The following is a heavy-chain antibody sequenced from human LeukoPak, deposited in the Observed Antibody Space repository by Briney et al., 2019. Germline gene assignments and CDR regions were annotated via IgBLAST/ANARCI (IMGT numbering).Heavy chain of an antibody. D-gene: IGHD6-25*01. Sequence: SGTPSLTCAVPGVSISNYQLSWVPPPPGEGVGWGWHIYFIVNTNYNASLKRRVTISLDTSKNHFSLKLTSVTAADTAIYYCATIKTTPRSGFDYWGQGTLVTVSS. CDR1: GVSISNYQ. CDR2: IYFIVNT. V-gene: IGHV4-59*01. J-gene: IGHJ4*02. CDR3: ATIKTTPRSGFDY.